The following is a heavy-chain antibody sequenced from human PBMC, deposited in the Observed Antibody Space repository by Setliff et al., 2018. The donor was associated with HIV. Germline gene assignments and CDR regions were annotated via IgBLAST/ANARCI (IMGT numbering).Heavy chain of an antibody. CDR2: INHSGST. CDR1: GGSFSGYY. D-gene: IGHD2-2*01. CDR3: ARGRWIRVSAAIMYYYYYMDV. Sequence: PSETLSLTCAVYGGSFSGYYWSWMRQPPGKGLEWIGEINHSGSTTYNPSLKSGVIISVDTSKNQFSLKLSSVTAADTAVYYCARGRWIRVSAAIMYYYYYMDVWGRGTTVTVSS. J-gene: IGHJ6*03. V-gene: IGHV4-34*01.